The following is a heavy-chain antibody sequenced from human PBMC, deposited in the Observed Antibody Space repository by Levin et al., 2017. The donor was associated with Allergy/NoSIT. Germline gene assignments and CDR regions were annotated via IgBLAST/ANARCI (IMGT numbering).Heavy chain of an antibody. J-gene: IGHJ5*02. CDR1: GFTVGTHY. CDR2: IYTGGT. V-gene: IGHV3-53*01. CDR3: GRYQWLDP. Sequence: GGSLRLSCAASGFTVGTHYMIWVRQAPGKGLEWVSVIYTGGTHYADSVRGRFTISRDISRNTLSLQMNSLRDDDTAVYYCGRYQWLDPWGQGTLVTVSS.